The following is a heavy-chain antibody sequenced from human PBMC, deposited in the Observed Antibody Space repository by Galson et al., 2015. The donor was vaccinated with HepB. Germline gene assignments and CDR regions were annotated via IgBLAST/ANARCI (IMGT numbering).Heavy chain of an antibody. CDR2: IGTAGDT. J-gene: IGHJ4*01. V-gene: IGHV3-13*01. CDR3: ARVRDDDYLDY. D-gene: IGHD2-21*01. CDR1: GFTFSSYD. Sequence: SLRLSCAASGFTFSSYDMHWVRQATGKGLEWVSTIGTAGDTYYPGSVKGRFTISRENAKNSLYLQMNSLRAGDTAVYYCARVRDDDYLDYWGQGTLVTVSS.